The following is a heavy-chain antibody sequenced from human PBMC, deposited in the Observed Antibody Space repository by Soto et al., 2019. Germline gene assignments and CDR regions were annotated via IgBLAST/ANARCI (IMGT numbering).Heavy chain of an antibody. J-gene: IGHJ5*02. CDR2: XXPXXXXX. D-gene: IGHD2-15*01. CDR3: ARGIATGQLDP. V-gene: IGHV1-3*01. Sequence: GASVKVSCKASGYTFTRYTMNWVRQATGQRLEWXGWXXPXXXXXKXXXKFQDRVIITRDTSASTAYMDLSSLRSEDTAVYYCARGIATGQLDPWGQGTLVTASS. CDR1: GYTFTRYT.